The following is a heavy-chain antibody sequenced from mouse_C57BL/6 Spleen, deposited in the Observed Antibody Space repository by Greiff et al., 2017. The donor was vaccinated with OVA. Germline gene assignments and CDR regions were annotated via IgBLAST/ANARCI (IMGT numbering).Heavy chain of an antibody. CDR3: TRDGGYYDWYFDV. V-gene: IGHV5-9-1*02. Sequence: EVMLVESGEGLVKPGGSLKLSCAASGFTFSSYAMSWVRQTPEKRLEWVAYISSGGDYIYYADTVKGRFTISRDNARNTLYLQMSSLKSEDTAMYYCTRDGGYYDWYFDVWGTGTTVTVAS. CDR2: ISSGGDYI. CDR1: GFTFSSYA. J-gene: IGHJ1*03. D-gene: IGHD2-3*01.